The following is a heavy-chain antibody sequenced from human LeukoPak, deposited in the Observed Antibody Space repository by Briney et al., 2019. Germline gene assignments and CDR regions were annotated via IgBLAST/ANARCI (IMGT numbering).Heavy chain of an antibody. CDR1: GFTFSYHW. CDR3: AKDSYSKGDY. V-gene: IGHV3-7*01. Sequence: GGSLRLSCAASGFTFSYHWMTRVRQAPGKGLEWVANIKNDGTVKNYVDSVKGRFTISRDNAKNSLYLQMNSLRAEDTGVYYCAKDSYSKGDYWGQGALVTVSS. J-gene: IGHJ4*02. D-gene: IGHD5-18*01. CDR2: IKNDGTVK.